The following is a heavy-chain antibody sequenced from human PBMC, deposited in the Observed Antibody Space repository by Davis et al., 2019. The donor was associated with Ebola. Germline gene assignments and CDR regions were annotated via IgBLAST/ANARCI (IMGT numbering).Heavy chain of an antibody. J-gene: IGHJ4*02. CDR1: GYTFNNYG. D-gene: IGHD3-3*01. CDR3: ARARYRDRGTSYFGLLDY. CDR2: ISAYNGNT. Sequence: AASVKVSCKTSGYTFNNYGVSWVRQAPGQGLEWMGWISAYNGNTDYSPKVQGRVTMTTDTSTSTAYMELRSLRSDDTAVYCCARARYRDRGTSYFGLLDYWGQGTLVTVSS. V-gene: IGHV1-18*01.